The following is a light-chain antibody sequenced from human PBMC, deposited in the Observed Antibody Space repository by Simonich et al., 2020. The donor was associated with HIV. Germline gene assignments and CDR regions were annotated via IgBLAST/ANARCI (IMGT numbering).Light chain of an antibody. CDR3: QQYYDTPQT. V-gene: IGKV4-1*01. CDR2: WAS. J-gene: IGKJ2*01. Sequence: DIVMTQSPDSLAVSLGERATINCKSSQSVLYSSNNKNYLAWYQQKPEQPPKLLIYWASTRESGVPDRFSGSGSGTDFTLTISSLQAEDVAVYYCQQYYDTPQTFGQGTKLEIK. CDR1: QSVLYSSNNKNY.